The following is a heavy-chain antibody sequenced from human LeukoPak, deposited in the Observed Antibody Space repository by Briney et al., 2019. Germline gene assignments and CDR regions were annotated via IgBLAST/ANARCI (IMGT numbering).Heavy chain of an antibody. Sequence: SETLSLTCNVSGYPISSGYFWGWVRQPPGKGLEWIGSIYQRATVHYNPSPKSRVTISLDTSKNQFSLNLRSMKASDTAVYYCARAFCVGDCFVLHIYFGSWGLGTLVTVSS. CDR2: IYQRATV. CDR3: ARAFCVGDCFVLHIYFGS. J-gene: IGHJ4*02. CDR1: GYPISSGYF. D-gene: IGHD2-21*02. V-gene: IGHV4-38-2*02.